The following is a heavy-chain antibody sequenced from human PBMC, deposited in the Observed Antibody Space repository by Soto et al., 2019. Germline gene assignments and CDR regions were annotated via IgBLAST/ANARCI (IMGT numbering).Heavy chain of an antibody. Sequence: ASVKVSCKASGYTFANYGSTWVRQAPGQGLEWMGWISAYNGNTNYAQKLQGRVTMTTDTSTSTAYMELRSLRSDDTAVYYCARGPSAHYDYVWGSYRYDNWFDPWGQGTLLTVSS. CDR1: GYTFANYG. CDR3: ARGPSAHYDYVWGSYRYDNWFDP. D-gene: IGHD3-16*02. CDR2: ISAYNGNT. V-gene: IGHV1-18*01. J-gene: IGHJ5*02.